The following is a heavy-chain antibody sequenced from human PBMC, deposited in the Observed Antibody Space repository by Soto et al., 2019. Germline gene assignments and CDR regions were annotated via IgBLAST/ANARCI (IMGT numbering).Heavy chain of an antibody. V-gene: IGHV3-74*01. J-gene: IGHJ6*02. CDR3: ARGMSLEALDYGMDV. CDR1: GFTFRSYW. CDR2: INSDGSST. Sequence: GGSLRLSCAASGFTFRSYWMHWVRQAPGKGLVWVSRINSDGSSTSYADSVKGRFTISRDNAKNTLYLQMNSLRAEDTAVYYCARGMSLEALDYGMDVWGQGTTVTVSS. D-gene: IGHD3-10*01.